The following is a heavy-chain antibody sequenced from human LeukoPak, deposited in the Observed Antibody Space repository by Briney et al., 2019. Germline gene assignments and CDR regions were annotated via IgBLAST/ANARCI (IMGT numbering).Heavy chain of an antibody. CDR2: ISYDGSNK. J-gene: IGHJ3*02. D-gene: IGHD3-10*01. V-gene: IGHV3-30-3*01. CDR3: ARDPLDYYGSGNLGYAFDI. CDR1: GFTFSSCA. Sequence: GRSLRLSCAASGFTFSSCAMHWVRQAPGKGLEWVAVISYDGSNKYYADSVKGRFTISRDNSKNTLYLQMNSLRAEDTAVYYCARDPLDYYGSGNLGYAFDIWGQGTMVTVSS.